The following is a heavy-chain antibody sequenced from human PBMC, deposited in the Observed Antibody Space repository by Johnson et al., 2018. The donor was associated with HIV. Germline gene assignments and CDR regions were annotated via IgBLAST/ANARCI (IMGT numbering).Heavy chain of an antibody. V-gene: IGHV3-30*02. CDR1: GFTFRSYA. Sequence: QVQLVESGGGVVQPGGSLRLSCSASGFTFRSYAMHWVRQAPGKGLEWVAFIRFDGTNKYYADSVKGRFTISRDNSKNTLYLQMNSLRAEDTAVYYCAREGNYYDSSSHAFDIWGQGTMVTVSS. CDR2: IRFDGTNK. CDR3: AREGNYYDSSSHAFDI. D-gene: IGHD3-22*01. J-gene: IGHJ3*02.